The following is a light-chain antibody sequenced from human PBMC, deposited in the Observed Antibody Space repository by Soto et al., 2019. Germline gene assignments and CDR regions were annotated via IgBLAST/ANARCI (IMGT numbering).Light chain of an antibody. CDR3: QQYCCSPKT. V-gene: IGKV3-20*01. J-gene: IGKJ1*01. Sequence: EIVLTQSPATLSLSPGERATLSCRASQSVGSNYLAWYQQKPGQAPRLLIYGASSRATGIPDRFSGSGSATDFTLTISRLEPEDFAVYYCQQYCCSPKTFGQGTKLEVK. CDR1: QSVGSNY. CDR2: GAS.